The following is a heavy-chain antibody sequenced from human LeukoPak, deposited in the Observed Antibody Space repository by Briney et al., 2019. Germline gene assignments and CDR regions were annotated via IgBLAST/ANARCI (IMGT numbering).Heavy chain of an antibody. CDR1: GGSISNYY. D-gene: IGHD7-27*01. CDR3: ARHWGSDWYFDL. V-gene: IGHV4-59*01. CDR2: IQYSGYT. J-gene: IGHJ2*01. Sequence: SETLSLTCAVSGGSISNYYCSWIRQPPGKGLEWLGYIQYSGYTNYNPSLKSRVTISVDTSKNQFSLNLSSVTAADTAVYYCARHWGSDWYFDLWGRGTLVTVSS.